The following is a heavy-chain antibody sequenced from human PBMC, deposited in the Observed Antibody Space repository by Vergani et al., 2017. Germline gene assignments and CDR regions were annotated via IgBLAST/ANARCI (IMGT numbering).Heavy chain of an antibody. J-gene: IGHJ3*02. CDR3: ARDDGWAAVAPTAFDI. CDR2: ISYDGSNK. Sequence: QVQLVESGGGLVKPGGSLRLSCAASGFTFSSYGMHWVRQAPGKGLEWVAVISYDGSNKYYADSVKGRFTISRDNSKNTLYLQMNSLRAEDTAVYYCARDDGWAAVAPTAFDIWGQGTMVTVSS. CDR1: GFTFSSYG. V-gene: IGHV3-30*03. D-gene: IGHD6-19*01.